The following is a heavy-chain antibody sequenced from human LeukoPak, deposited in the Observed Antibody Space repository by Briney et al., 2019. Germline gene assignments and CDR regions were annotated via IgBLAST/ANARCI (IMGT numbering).Heavy chain of an antibody. CDR1: GGSFSGYY. CDR3: AGRPSHSSSWSVDY. V-gene: IGHV4-34*01. D-gene: IGHD6-13*01. Sequence: SETLSLTCAVYGGSFSGYYWSWIRQPPGKGLEWIGEINYSGSTNYNPSLKSRVTISVDTSKNQSSLKLSSVTAADTAVYYCAGRPSHSSSWSVDYWGQGTLVTVSS. CDR2: INYSGST. J-gene: IGHJ4*02.